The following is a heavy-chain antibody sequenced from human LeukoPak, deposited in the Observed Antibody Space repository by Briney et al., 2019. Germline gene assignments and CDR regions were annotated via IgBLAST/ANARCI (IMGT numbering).Heavy chain of an antibody. D-gene: IGHD6-13*01. CDR1: GGSISSYY. Sequence: PSETLSLTCTVSGGSISSYYWSWIRQPPGKGLEWIGYIYYSGSTNYNPSLKSRVTISVDTSKNQFSLKLSSVTAADTAVYYCARARGSSSWYRFDYWGQGTLVTVSS. J-gene: IGHJ4*02. V-gene: IGHV4-59*08. CDR2: IYYSGST. CDR3: ARARGSSSWYRFDY.